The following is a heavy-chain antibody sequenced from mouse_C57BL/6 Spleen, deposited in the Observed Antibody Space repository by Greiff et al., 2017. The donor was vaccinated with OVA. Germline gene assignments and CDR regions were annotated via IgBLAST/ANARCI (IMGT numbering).Heavy chain of an antibody. Sequence: QVQLQQPGAELVRPGSSVKLSCKASGYTFTSYWMDWVKQRPGQGLEWIGNIYPSDSATHYNQKFKGKATLTVDKSSSTAYMQHSSLTSEDSAVYYGARSRDGYYWGFDYWGQGTTLTVSS. CDR3: ARSRDGYYWGFDY. V-gene: IGHV1-61*01. CDR1: GYTFTSYW. CDR2: IYPSDSAT. D-gene: IGHD2-3*01. J-gene: IGHJ2*01.